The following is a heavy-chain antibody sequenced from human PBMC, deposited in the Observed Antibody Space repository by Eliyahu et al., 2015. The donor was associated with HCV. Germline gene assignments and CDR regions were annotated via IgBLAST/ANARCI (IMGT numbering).Heavy chain of an antibody. J-gene: IGHJ4*02. CDR3: ASREIVGGPGRQGGFHYFDD. V-gene: IGHV4-38-2*01. Sequence: QVQLQESGPGLVKPSESLTLTCXVSGYSITTGYYXGWLRXPPGKGLEWIGSIYHTGSTYYNPSLKSRVSISVDTSKNQFSLNLKSVTAADTALYYCASREIVGGPGRQGGFHYFDDWGQGALVTVSS. D-gene: IGHD1-26*01. CDR2: IYHTGST. CDR1: GYSITTGYY.